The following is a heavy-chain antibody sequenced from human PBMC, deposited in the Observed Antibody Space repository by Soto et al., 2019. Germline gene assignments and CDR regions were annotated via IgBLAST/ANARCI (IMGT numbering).Heavy chain of an antibody. J-gene: IGHJ5*02. Sequence: SVKVSCKASGGTFSSYAISWVRQAPGQGLEWMGGIIPIFGTANYAQKLQGRVTITADKSTSTAYMELSSLRSEDTAVYYCAQRFVRITIFGVAQGGWFDPWGQGTLVTVSS. CDR2: IIPIFGTA. CDR3: AQRFVRITIFGVAQGGWFDP. D-gene: IGHD3-3*01. V-gene: IGHV1-69*06. CDR1: GGTFSSYA.